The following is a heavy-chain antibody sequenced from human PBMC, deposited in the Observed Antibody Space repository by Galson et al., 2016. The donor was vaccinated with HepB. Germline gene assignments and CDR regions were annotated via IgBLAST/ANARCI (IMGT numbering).Heavy chain of an antibody. D-gene: IGHD1-1*01. CDR1: GSSFTSYW. CDR2: IYPGYSDT. Sequence: QSGAEVKKPGESLKISCKGSGSSFTSYWIGWVRQMPGKGLEWMGIIYPGYSDTIYRPSFQGQVTMSADRSMSTAYLQWSSLKASDTAIYYCARQNELGLSLGYWGQGTLVTVSS. CDR3: ARQNELGLSLGY. V-gene: IGHV5-51*01. J-gene: IGHJ4*02.